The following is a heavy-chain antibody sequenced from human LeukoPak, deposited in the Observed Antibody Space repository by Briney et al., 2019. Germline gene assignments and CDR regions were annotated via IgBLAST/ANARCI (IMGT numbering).Heavy chain of an antibody. D-gene: IGHD4/OR15-4a*01. V-gene: IGHV3-30*14. J-gene: IGHJ6*03. Sequence: GRSLRLSCAASGFTFSSYAMHWVRQAPGKGLEWVAVISYDGSNKYYADSVKGRFTISRDNSKNTLYLQMNSLRAEDTAVYYCARHPSTNYVVHMDVWGKGTTVTVSS. CDR2: ISYDGSNK. CDR1: GFTFSSYA. CDR3: ARHPSTNYVVHMDV.